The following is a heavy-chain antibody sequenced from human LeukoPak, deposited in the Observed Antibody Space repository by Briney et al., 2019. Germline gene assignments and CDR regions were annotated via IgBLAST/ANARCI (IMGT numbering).Heavy chain of an antibody. J-gene: IGHJ5*02. CDR1: GFTFSNFA. Sequence: VGSLRLSRAASGFTFSNFAMTWVRQAPGKGLEWVSAISDSVSGTFYADSVKGRFTISRDNSKNTLYLQMNSLRAEDTAVYYCAKDSDYYGSGGQNWFDPWGQGTLVTVSS. D-gene: IGHD3-10*01. CDR2: ISDSVSGT. CDR3: AKDSDYYGSGGQNWFDP. V-gene: IGHV3-23*01.